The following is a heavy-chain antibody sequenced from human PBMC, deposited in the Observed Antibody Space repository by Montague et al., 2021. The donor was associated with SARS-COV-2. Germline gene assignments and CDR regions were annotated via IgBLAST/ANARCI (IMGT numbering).Heavy chain of an antibody. Sequence: TLSLTCTVSGGSISSGCYYWIWIRQHPGKGLEGIGYIYYSGSTYYNPSLKSRVTIAVDTSKNQFSLKLSSVTAADTAVYYCASVHIVVVTALRYFDLWGRGTLVTVSS. J-gene: IGHJ2*01. CDR1: GGSISSGCYY. D-gene: IGHD2-21*02. CDR2: IYYSGST. V-gene: IGHV4-31*03. CDR3: ASVHIVVVTALRYFDL.